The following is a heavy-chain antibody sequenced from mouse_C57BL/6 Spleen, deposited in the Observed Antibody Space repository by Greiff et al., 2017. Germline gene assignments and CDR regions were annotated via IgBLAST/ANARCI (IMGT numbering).Heavy chain of an antibody. CDR3: ARDRNYSNYGWYFDV. D-gene: IGHD2-5*01. CDR1: GFTFSSYA. CDR2: ISDGGSYT. Sequence: EVQVVESGGGLVKPGGSLKLSCAASGFTFSSYAMSWVRQTPEKRLEWVATISDGGSYTYYPDNVKGRFTISRDNAKNNLYLQMSHLKSEDTAMYYCARDRNYSNYGWYFDVWGTGTTVTVSS. J-gene: IGHJ1*03. V-gene: IGHV5-4*01.